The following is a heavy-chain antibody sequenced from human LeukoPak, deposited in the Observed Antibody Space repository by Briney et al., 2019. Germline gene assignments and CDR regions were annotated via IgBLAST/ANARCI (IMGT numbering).Heavy chain of an antibody. V-gene: IGHV3-23*01. J-gene: IGHJ4*02. CDR2: IVGSGGST. CDR3: ARSWVGQQLVLFFDY. Sequence: GTLILSCAASGFTFSSYGMSWVRQAPGKGLEWVSAIVGSGGSTYYADSVKGRFTISRDNAKNSLYLQMNSLRAEDTAVYYCARSWVGQQLVLFFDYWGQGTLVTVSS. CDR1: GFTFSSYG. D-gene: IGHD6-13*01.